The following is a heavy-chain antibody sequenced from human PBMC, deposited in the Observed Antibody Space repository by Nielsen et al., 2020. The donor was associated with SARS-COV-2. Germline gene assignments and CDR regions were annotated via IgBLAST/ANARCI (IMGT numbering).Heavy chain of an antibody. D-gene: IGHD3-16*01. CDR3: ARRHMIPFGAGTYHFDY. CDR1: GYSFSSYW. CDR2: IYPGDSET. V-gene: IGHV5-51*01. J-gene: IGHJ4*02. Sequence: GESLKISCEASGYSFSSYWIAWVRQRPGKGLEWMGIIYPGDSETKYSPSFQGQVTMSVDKSLRTAYLQWRTLKASDTAMYYCARRHMIPFGAGTYHFDYWGPGNLVTVSS.